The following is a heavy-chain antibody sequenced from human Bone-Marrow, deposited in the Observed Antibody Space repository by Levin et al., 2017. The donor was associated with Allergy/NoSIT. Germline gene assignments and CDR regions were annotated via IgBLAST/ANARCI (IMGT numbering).Heavy chain of an antibody. J-gene: IGHJ4*02. CDR2: IYSGGST. V-gene: IGHV3-53*01. D-gene: IGHD2/OR15-2a*01. CDR3: ARGRGGDYSLGY. Sequence: GGSLRLSCAASGFTVSTNYMSWVRQAPGKGLEWVSVIYSGGSTYHAESVKGRFTICRDNSKNTLFLQMNSLRADDTAVYYCARGRGGDYSLGYWGQGTLVTVSS. CDR1: GFTVSTNY.